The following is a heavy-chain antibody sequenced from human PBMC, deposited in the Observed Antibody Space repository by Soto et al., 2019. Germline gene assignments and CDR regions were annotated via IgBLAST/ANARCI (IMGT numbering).Heavy chain of an antibody. CDR1: GGSISSYY. CDR2: XYXXXSX. CDR3: ARSSLEFDY. J-gene: IGHJ4*02. D-gene: IGHD3-3*02. V-gene: IGHV4-59*01. Sequence: SETLSLSWSVSGGSISSYYGSWIRQPPGXGLEXIXYXYXXXSXXXXPSLKSRVTISVDTSKNQLSLKLSSVTAADTAVYYCARSSLEFDYWGQGTLVTVSS.